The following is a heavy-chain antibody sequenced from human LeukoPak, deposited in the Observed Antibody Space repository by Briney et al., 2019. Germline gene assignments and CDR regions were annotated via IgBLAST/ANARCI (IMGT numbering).Heavy chain of an antibody. D-gene: IGHD6-6*01. Sequence: GGSLRLSCAASGFTFSSYSMNWVRQAPGKGLEWVSSISSSSSYIYYADSVEGRFTISRDNAKNSLYLQMNSLRAEDTAVYYCATSARTDAFDIWGQGTMVTVSS. CDR2: ISSSSSYI. CDR1: GFTFSSYS. V-gene: IGHV3-21*01. CDR3: ATSARTDAFDI. J-gene: IGHJ3*02.